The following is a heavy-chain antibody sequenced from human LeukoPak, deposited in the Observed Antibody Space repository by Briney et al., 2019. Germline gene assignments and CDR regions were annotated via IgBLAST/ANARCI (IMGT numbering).Heavy chain of an antibody. CDR3: AREHRRDGYNWALYYYYYGMDV. J-gene: IGHJ6*02. Sequence: GASVNVSCKASGYTFTSYGISWVRQAPGQGLEWMGWINPNSGGTNYAQKFQGWVIMTRDTSISTAYMELSRLRSDDTAVYYCAREHRRDGYNWALYYYYYGMDVWGQGTTVTVSS. CDR1: GYTFTSYG. D-gene: IGHD5-24*01. V-gene: IGHV1-2*04. CDR2: INPNSGGT.